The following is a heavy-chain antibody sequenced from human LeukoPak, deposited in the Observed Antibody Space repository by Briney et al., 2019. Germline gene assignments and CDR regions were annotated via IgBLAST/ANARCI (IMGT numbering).Heavy chain of an antibody. Sequence: GGSLRLSCAASGFPFNAYWMSWVRQAPGKGLEWVANIKQDGSEKYYVDSVKGRFTISRDNAKNSLYLQMNSLRAEDTAVYYCARARWFDYWGQGTLVTVSS. CDR1: GFPFNAYW. CDR2: IKQDGSEK. D-gene: IGHD4-23*01. CDR3: ARARWFDY. J-gene: IGHJ4*02. V-gene: IGHV3-7*03.